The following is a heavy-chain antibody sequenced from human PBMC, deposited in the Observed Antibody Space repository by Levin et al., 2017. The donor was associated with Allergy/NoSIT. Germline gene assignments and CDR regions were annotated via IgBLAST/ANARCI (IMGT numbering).Heavy chain of an antibody. CDR1: GGSISSYY. V-gene: IGHV4-59*01. CDR2: IYYTGST. J-gene: IGHJ4*02. Sequence: GSLRLSCTVSGGSISSYYWSWIRQPPGKGLEWIGYIYYTGSTNYNPSLNSRVTMSVDTSKNQFSLKLSSVTAADTAVYYCTRGTVTTEYFDYWGQGTLVTVSS. D-gene: IGHD4-17*01. CDR3: TRGTVTTEYFDY.